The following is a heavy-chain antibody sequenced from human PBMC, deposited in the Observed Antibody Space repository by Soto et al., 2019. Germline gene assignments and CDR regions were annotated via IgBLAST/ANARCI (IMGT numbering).Heavy chain of an antibody. Sequence: GGSLRLSCAASGFTFSSYAMSWVRQAPGKGLEWVSAISGSGGSTYYADSVKGRFTISRDNSKNTLYLQMNSLRAEDTAVYYCAKDGVGYGGYLLDYFDYWGQGTLVTVSS. D-gene: IGHD5-12*01. CDR3: AKDGVGYGGYLLDYFDY. CDR2: ISGSGGST. J-gene: IGHJ4*02. CDR1: GFTFSSYA. V-gene: IGHV3-23*01.